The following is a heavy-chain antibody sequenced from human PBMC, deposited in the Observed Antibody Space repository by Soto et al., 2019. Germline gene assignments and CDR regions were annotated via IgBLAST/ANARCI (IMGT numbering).Heavy chain of an antibody. V-gene: IGHV3-23*01. CDR1: GFVFGNYA. D-gene: IGHD3-3*01. J-gene: IGHJ6*02. CDR2: ISDNGDTT. CDR3: VKDWSGGNSPCIDV. Sequence: GGSLRLSCAASGFVFGNYAMSWVRQAPGKGLEWVSSISDNGDTTYYAGSVKGRFSISRDSSTTTLYLHMNTLRADDTAIYYCVKDWSGGNSPCIDVWGQGTTVTVSS.